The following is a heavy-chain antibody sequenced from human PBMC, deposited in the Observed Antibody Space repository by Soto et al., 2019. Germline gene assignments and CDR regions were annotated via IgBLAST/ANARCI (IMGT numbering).Heavy chain of an antibody. D-gene: IGHD2-15*01. CDR3: ARSGGKRHRYCSGGSCYSRTEIPSYFDY. CDR1: GGSFSGYY. J-gene: IGHJ4*02. Sequence: ETLSLTCAVYGGSFSGYYWSWIRQPPGKGLEWIGEINHSGSTNYNPSLKSRVTISVDTSKNQFSLKLSSVTAADTAVYYCARSGGKRHRYCSGGSCYSRTEIPSYFDYWGQGTLVTVSS. CDR2: INHSGST. V-gene: IGHV4-34*01.